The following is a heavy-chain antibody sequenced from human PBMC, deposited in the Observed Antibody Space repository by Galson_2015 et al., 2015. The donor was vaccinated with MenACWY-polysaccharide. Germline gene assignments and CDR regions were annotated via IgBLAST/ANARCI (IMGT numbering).Heavy chain of an antibody. Sequence: SLRLSCAASGFTFSSYGMHWVRKAPGKGLEWVAFIRYDGSNKYYADSVKGRFTISRDNSKNTVYLQMNSLRAEYTAVYYCAKDFYRDYILVAGGSDYWGQGTLVTVSS. CDR2: IRYDGSNK. D-gene: IGHD6-19*01. V-gene: IGHV3-30*02. J-gene: IGHJ4*02. CDR1: GFTFSSYG. CDR3: AKDFYRDYILVAGGSDY.